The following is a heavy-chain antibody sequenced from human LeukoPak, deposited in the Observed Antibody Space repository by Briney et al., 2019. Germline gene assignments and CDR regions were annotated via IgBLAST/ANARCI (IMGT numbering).Heavy chain of an antibody. Sequence: QAGGSLRLSCVMSGFTFSNYAMNWVRQAPGKGLEWVLDISTSSDSTYHIESVRGRFTISRDNSKNTLYLQMNSLRVDDTAVYYCASGLYGGVFDNWGQGTLVTVSS. CDR2: ISTSSDST. CDR3: ASGLYGGVFDN. CDR1: GFTFSNYA. V-gene: IGHV3-23*01. D-gene: IGHD4/OR15-4a*01. J-gene: IGHJ4*02.